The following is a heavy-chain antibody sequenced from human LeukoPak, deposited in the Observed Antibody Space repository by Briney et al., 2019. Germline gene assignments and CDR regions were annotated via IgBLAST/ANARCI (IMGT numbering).Heavy chain of an antibody. Sequence: GGSLTPSCAACGFTVSSKHMHWVRQAPGKGMEWVSTIYTGGGTYYAASVRDRFSISRDNSKNSLYLQMNSLRAEDTAVYYCARGFQDENGYKNYFDSWGQGTLVTVSS. CDR1: GFTVSSKH. D-gene: IGHD5-24*01. CDR2: IYTGGGT. J-gene: IGHJ4*02. CDR3: ARGFQDENGYKNYFDS. V-gene: IGHV3-66*01.